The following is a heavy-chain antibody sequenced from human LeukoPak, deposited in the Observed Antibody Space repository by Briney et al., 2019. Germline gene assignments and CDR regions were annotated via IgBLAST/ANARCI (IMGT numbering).Heavy chain of an antibody. CDR1: GGSISSFY. CDR2: IFSTGTT. V-gene: IGHV4-59*12. CDR3: ARVTRPGVGIFVNMDV. Sequence: SETLSLTCTLSGGSISSFYWNWIRQLPGKRLEWVGYIFSTGTTNYNPSLKRRVTMSVDTSKNQFSLKLSSVTAADTAVYYCARVTRPGVGIFVNMDVWGQGTTVTVSS. J-gene: IGHJ6*02. D-gene: IGHD3-3*01.